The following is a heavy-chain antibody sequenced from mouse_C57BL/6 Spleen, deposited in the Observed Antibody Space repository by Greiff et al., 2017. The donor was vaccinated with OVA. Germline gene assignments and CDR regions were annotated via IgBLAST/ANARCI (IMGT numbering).Heavy chain of an antibody. CDR2: INPNNGGT. CDR1: GYTFTDYN. Sequence: VQLQQSGPELVKPGASVKMSCKASGYTFTDYNMHWVKQSHGKSLEWIGYINPNNGGTSYNQKFKGKATLTVNKSSSTAYMELRSLTSEDSAVYYCARGLLLRNYYAMDYWGQGTSVTVSS. D-gene: IGHD1-1*01. V-gene: IGHV1-22*01. CDR3: ARGLLLRNYYAMDY. J-gene: IGHJ4*01.